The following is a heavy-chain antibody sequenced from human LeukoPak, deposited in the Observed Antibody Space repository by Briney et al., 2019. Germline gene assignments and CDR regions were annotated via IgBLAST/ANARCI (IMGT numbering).Heavy chain of an antibody. CDR1: GYTFNSYY. J-gene: IGHJ4*02. CDR2: INPNGGRT. V-gene: IGHV1-46*02. Sequence: ASVKVSCKASGYTFNSYYMHWVRQAPGQGLEWMGIINPNGGRTTYAQKSQGRVTMTSDTSTSTVYLELSSLISEDTAVYYCARDDSSGPQVYWGQGTLVIVSS. D-gene: IGHD3-22*01. CDR3: ARDDSSGPQVY.